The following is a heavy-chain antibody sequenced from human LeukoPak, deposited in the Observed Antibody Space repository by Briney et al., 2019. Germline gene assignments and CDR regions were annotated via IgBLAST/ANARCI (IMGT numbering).Heavy chain of an antibody. CDR3: ARSRTPVYGVHY. J-gene: IGHJ4*02. D-gene: IGHD2-8*01. V-gene: IGHV1-8*01. CDR1: VYTFTSYD. Sequence: ASVKVSCKASVYTFTSYDINLVRQATGQGLEWMGWMNPNRGNTGYAQKFQGRVTMTRNTSISTAYMELSSLRSEDTAVYYCARSRTPVYGVHYWGQGTLVTVSS. CDR2: MNPNRGNT.